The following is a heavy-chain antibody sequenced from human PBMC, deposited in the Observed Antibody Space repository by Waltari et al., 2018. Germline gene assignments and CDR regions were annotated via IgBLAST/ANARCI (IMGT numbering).Heavy chain of an antibody. CDR3: ASGRDSAFDV. CDR2: AYYRSTWSN. D-gene: IGHD3-10*01. J-gene: IGHJ3*01. V-gene: IGHV6-1*01. CDR1: GDNASRNGAA. Sequence: QLHLRQPGPGLMKPSQTPSSTSAIPGDNASRNGAAWNWIRQSPSRGLEWLGRAYYRSTWSNDYAVSVKGRITIYPDTSKNQFSLQLNSVTPEDTAVYYCASGRDSAFDVWGQGTLVTVSS.